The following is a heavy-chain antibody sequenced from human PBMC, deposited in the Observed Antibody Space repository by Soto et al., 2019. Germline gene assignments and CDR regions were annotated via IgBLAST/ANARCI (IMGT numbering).Heavy chain of an antibody. J-gene: IGHJ4*02. CDR1: GGSISRYY. CDR2: IYYSGST. D-gene: IGHD3-22*01. Sequence: SETLSLTCTVSGGSISRYYWSWIRQPPGKELERIGYIYYSGSTNYNPSLKSRVTISVDTSKNQFSLKLSSVTAADTAVYYCACGLVSGYYQYDAFDFWGPGTLVTLSS. V-gene: IGHV4-59*01. CDR3: ACGLVSGYYQYDAFDF.